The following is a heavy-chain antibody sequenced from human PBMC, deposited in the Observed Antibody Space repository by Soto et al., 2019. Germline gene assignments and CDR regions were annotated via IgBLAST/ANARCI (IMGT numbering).Heavy chain of an antibody. CDR1: GLSLSTTGVG. Sequence: QITLKESGPTLVKPTQTLTLTCTISGLSLSTTGVGVGWIRQPPGKALEWLALIYWDDDKRYSPSLKSRLTITKDTSKNQVVLTMPNMDPVDTATYYCVQSRCGGDCLQSYSSHSYYGLDVWGQGTTVTVSS. V-gene: IGHV2-5*02. J-gene: IGHJ6*02. D-gene: IGHD2-21*02. CDR2: IYWDDDK. CDR3: VQSRCGGDCLQSYSSHSYYGLDV.